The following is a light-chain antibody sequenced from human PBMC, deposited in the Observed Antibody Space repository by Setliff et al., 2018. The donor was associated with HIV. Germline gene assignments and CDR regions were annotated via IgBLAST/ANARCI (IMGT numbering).Light chain of an antibody. CDR1: SSDVGGYNY. J-gene: IGLJ1*01. Sequence: QSALTQPASVSGSPGQSITISCTGTSSDVGGYNYVSWYQQHPGKAPKLMIYEVTNRPSGISNRFSGSKSGNTASLTISGLQAEDEADYYCCSSASSDTYVFGTGTKV. CDR2: EVT. CDR3: CSSASSDTYV. V-gene: IGLV2-14*01.